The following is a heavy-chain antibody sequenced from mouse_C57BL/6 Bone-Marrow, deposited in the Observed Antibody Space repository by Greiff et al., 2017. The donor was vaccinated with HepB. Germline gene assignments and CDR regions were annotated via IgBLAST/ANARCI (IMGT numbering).Heavy chain of an antibody. D-gene: IGHD1-1*01. CDR3: ARSRFITTVVANYYAMDY. J-gene: IGHJ4*01. V-gene: IGHV1-20*01. Sequence: VQLQQSGPELVKPGDSVKISCKASGYSFTGYFMNWVMQSHGKSLEWIGRINPYNGDTFYNQKFKGKATLTVDKSSSTAHMELRSLTSEDSAVYYCARSRFITTVVANYYAMDYWGQGTSVTVSS. CDR1: GYSFTGYF. CDR2: INPYNGDT.